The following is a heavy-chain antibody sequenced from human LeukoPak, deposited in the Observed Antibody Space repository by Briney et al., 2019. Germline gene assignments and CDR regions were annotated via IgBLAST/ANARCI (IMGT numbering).Heavy chain of an antibody. CDR2: IYYSGST. V-gene: IGHV4-31*03. CDR1: GGSISSGGNY. J-gene: IGHJ5*02. Sequence: PSQTLSPTCTVSGGSISSGGNYWSWLRQHPGKGLEWIGYIYYSGSTYYNPSLKSRVTISLDTSKNQFSLKLTSVTAADTAVYYCARDRWFDPWGQGTLVTVSS. CDR3: ARDRWFDP.